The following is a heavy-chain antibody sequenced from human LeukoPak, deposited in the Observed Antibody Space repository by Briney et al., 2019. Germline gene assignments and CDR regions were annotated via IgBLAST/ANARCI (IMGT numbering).Heavy chain of an antibody. Sequence: PSETLSLTCAVYGGSFSGYYWSWIRQPPGKGLEWIGEINHSGSTNYNPSLKSRVTISVDTSKNQFSLKLSSVTAADTAVYYCARDSSGYHDYWGQGTLVTVSS. CDR2: INHSGST. CDR1: GGSFSGYY. CDR3: ARDSSGYHDY. D-gene: IGHD3-22*01. J-gene: IGHJ4*02. V-gene: IGHV4-34*01.